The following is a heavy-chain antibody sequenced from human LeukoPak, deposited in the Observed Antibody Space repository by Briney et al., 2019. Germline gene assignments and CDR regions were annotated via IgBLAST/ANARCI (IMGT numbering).Heavy chain of an antibody. Sequence: PGGSLRLSCAASGFSFSNYAMSWVRQVPGKGLEWVSAISGRNDSTYYADSVKGQFTISRDTSKNTLYLQMNSLRAEDTAVYYCAKWGDYDVLTGYYDSDYWGQGTLVTVSS. CDR1: GFSFSNYA. CDR2: ISGRNDST. V-gene: IGHV3-23*01. J-gene: IGHJ4*02. D-gene: IGHD3-9*01. CDR3: AKWGDYDVLTGYYDSDY.